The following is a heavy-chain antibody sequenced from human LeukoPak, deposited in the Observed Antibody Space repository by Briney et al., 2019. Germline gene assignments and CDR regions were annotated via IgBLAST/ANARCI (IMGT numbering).Heavy chain of an antibody. J-gene: IGHJ4*02. CDR2: INPSGGST. CDR3: ARGDCSSTSCYFPIDY. D-gene: IGHD2-2*01. V-gene: IGHV1-46*01. CDR1: GYTFTSYY. Sequence: GASVKVSCKASGYTFTSYYMHWVRQAPGQGLEWMGIINPSGGSTSYAQKFQGRVTMTRDMSTSTAYMELRSLRSDDTAVYYCARGDCSSTSCYFPIDYWGQGTLVTVFS.